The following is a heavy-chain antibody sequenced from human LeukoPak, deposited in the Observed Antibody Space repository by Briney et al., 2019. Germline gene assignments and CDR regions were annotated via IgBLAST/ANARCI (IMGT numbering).Heavy chain of an antibody. Sequence: GGSLRLSCAASGFTVSSNYMSWVRQAPGKGLEWVSVIYSGGSTYYADSVKGRFTISRDNSKNTLYLQMNSLRAEDTAVYYCARDLTLGGYCSGGSCYPYYYYGMDVWGQGTTVTVSS. CDR3: ARDLTLGGYCSGGSCYPYYYYGMDV. V-gene: IGHV3-53*01. CDR1: GFTVSSNY. J-gene: IGHJ6*02. CDR2: IYSGGST. D-gene: IGHD2-15*01.